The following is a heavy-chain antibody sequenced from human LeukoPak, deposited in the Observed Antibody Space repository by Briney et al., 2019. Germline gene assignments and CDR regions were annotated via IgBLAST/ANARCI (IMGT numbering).Heavy chain of an antibody. CDR3: AREEGRGSPFDY. D-gene: IGHD2-15*01. CDR1: GFTFSNYW. CDR2: IKQDGSEK. V-gene: IGHV3-7*03. Sequence: GGSLRLPCAASGFTFSNYWMSWVRQAPGKGLEWVANIKQDGSEKYYVDSVKGRFTISRDNAKNSLYLQMNSLRAEDTAVHYCAREEGRGSPFDYWGQGTLVTVSS. J-gene: IGHJ4*02.